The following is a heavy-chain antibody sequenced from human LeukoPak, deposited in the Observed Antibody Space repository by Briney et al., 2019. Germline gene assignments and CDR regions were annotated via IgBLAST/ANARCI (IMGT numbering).Heavy chain of an antibody. V-gene: IGHV1-18*01. J-gene: IGHJ5*02. CDR3: AREAWSSQDNWFDP. CDR2: ISAYNGNT. D-gene: IGHD6-13*01. CDR1: GYTFTSYG. Sequence: GASVKVSCKASGYTFTSYGISWVRPAPGQGLEWMGWISAYNGNTNYAQKLQGRVTMTTDTSTSTAYMELRSLRSDDTAVYYFAREAWSSQDNWFDPWGQGTLVTVSS.